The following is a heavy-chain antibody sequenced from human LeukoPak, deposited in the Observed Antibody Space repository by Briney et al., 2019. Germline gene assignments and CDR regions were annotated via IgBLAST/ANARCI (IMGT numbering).Heavy chain of an antibody. CDR1: GGSISSYY. CDR3: ARRSDFWSGYYKGFGFDP. Sequence: PSETLSLTCTVSGGSISSYYWSWIRQPPGKGLEWIGYIYYSGSTNYNPSLKSRVTISVDTSKNQFSLKLSSVTAADTAVYYCARRSDFWSGYYKGFGFDPWGQGTLVTVSS. D-gene: IGHD3-3*01. V-gene: IGHV4-59*08. CDR2: IYYSGST. J-gene: IGHJ5*02.